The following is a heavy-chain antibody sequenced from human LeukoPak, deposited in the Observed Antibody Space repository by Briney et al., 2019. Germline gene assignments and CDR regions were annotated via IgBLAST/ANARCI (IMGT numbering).Heavy chain of an antibody. CDR1: GYTFTSYG. J-gene: IGHJ4*02. CDR2: ISAYNGNT. CDR3: AILEGVVPAANFFDY. Sequence: ASVKVSCKASGYTFTSYGISWVRQAPGQGLEWMGWISAYNGNTNYAQKLQGRVTMTTDTSTSTAYMELRSLRSDDTAVYNCAILEGVVPAANFFDYWGQGTLVTVSS. D-gene: IGHD2-2*01. V-gene: IGHV1-18*01.